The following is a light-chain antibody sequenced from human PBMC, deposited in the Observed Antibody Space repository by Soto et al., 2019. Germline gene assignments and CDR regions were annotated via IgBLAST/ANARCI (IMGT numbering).Light chain of an antibody. Sequence: QSVLTQPPSVSGALGQRVTISCTGSSSNIGSGYDVHWYQQVPGTAPKLLIYGNINRPSGVPDRFSGSKSGTSASLAITGLQADDEADYYCQSYDSSLTVVFGGGTQLTVL. CDR2: GNI. J-gene: IGLJ2*01. CDR3: QSYDSSLTVV. V-gene: IGLV1-40*01. CDR1: SSNIGSGYD.